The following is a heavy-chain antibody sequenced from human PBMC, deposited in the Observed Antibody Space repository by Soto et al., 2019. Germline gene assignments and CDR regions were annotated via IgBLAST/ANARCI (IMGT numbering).Heavy chain of an antibody. CDR2: IIPILGIA. D-gene: IGHD4-17*01. Sequence: QVQLVQSGAEVKKPGSSVKVSCKASGGTFSSYTISWVRQAPGQGLEWMGRIIPILGIANYAQKFQGRVTITADKSTSTAYMELSSLRSEDTAVYYCASDLMNFDYGDYVGVYYFDYWGQGTLVTVSS. J-gene: IGHJ4*02. CDR3: ASDLMNFDYGDYVGVYYFDY. CDR1: GGTFSSYT. V-gene: IGHV1-69*02.